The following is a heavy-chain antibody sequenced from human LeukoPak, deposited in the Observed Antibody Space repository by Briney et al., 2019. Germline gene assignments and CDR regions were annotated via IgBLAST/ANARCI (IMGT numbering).Heavy chain of an antibody. CDR2: IIPIFGTA. Sequence: GSSVKVSCKASGGTFSSYAISWARQAPGQGLEWMGGIIPIFGTANYAQKFQGRVTITADKSTSTAYMELSSLRSEDTAVYYSARDNIVVVPAAMGNYYYYGMDVWGKGTTVTVSS. D-gene: IGHD2-2*01. CDR1: GGTFSSYA. J-gene: IGHJ6*04. CDR3: ARDNIVVVPAAMGNYYYYGMDV. V-gene: IGHV1-69*06.